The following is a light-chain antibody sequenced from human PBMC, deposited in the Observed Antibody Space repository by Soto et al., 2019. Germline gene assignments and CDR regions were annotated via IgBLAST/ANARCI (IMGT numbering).Light chain of an antibody. J-gene: IGKJ2*01. V-gene: IGKV1-5*03. CDR2: KAS. CDR1: QSISSW. CDR3: QQYNSYSYT. Sequence: DIQMTQSPSTLSASVGDRVTITCRASQSISSWLAWYQQKPGKAPKLLIYKASSLESGVPSRFSGSGSWTEFPLTISSLQPDDFATYYCQQYNSYSYTFGQGTKLEIK.